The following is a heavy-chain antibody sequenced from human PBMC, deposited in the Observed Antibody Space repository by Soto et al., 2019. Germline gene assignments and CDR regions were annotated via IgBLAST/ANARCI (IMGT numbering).Heavy chain of an antibody. CDR3: ARHNYGSGSTYFDY. CDR2: IYYSGST. V-gene: IGHV4-59*08. J-gene: IGHJ4*02. D-gene: IGHD3-10*01. CDR1: GGSISSYY. Sequence: ETLSLTCTVSGGSISSYYWSWIRQPPGKGLEWIGYIYYSGSTNYNPSLKSRVTISVDTSKNQFSLKLNSMTAADTAVYYCARHNYGSGSTYFDYWGQGPLVTVSS.